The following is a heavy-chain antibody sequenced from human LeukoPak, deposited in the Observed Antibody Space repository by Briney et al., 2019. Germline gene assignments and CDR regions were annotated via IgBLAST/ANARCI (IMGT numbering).Heavy chain of an antibody. J-gene: IGHJ4*02. V-gene: IGHV1-46*01. Sequence: ASVKVSCKASGYTFTSSYMHWVRQAPGQGLEWMGMVDPNHGNINYAKKFQGRITMTRGTSTSTVYMELSSLRSEDTAVYYCAREPTSGSCYFDYWGQGTLVTVSS. CDR3: AREPTSGSCYFDY. CDR1: GYTFTSSY. CDR2: VDPNHGNI. D-gene: IGHD1-26*01.